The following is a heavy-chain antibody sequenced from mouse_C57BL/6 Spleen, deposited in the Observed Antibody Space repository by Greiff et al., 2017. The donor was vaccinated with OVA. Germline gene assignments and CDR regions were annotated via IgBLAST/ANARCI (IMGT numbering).Heavy chain of an antibody. CDR1: GFTFSSYT. J-gene: IGHJ3*01. CDR3: ARRLPPAY. Sequence: EVKLMESGGGLVKPGGSLKLSCAASGFTFSSYTMSWVRQTPEKRLEWVATISGGGGNTYYPDSVKGRFTISRDNAKNTLYLQMSSLRSEDTALYYCARRLPPAYWGQGTLVTVSA. CDR2: ISGGGGNT. V-gene: IGHV5-9*01.